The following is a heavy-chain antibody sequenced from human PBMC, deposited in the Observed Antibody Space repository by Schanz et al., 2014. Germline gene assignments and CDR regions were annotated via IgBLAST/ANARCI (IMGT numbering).Heavy chain of an antibody. D-gene: IGHD2-15*01. J-gene: IGHJ4*02. CDR3: ARDRGYCSGGSCLTFDY. CDR1: GFTFSSYG. V-gene: IGHV3-21*01. CDR2: ISSSGSYI. Sequence: EVQLLESGGGVVQPGGSLRLSCVASGFTFSSYGMHWVRQAPGKGLEWVSSISSSGSYIYYADSVKGRFSISRDNAKNSLLLQMNSLRADDTAVYYCARDRGYCSGGSCLTFDYWGQGTLVTVSS.